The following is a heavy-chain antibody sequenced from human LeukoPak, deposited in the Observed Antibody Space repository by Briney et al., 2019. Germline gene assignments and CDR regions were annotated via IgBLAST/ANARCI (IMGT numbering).Heavy chain of an antibody. CDR3: AKGSNRGVATVDY. CDR2: ISYDGSNK. J-gene: IGHJ4*02. D-gene: IGHD5-12*01. CDR1: GFTFSSYG. Sequence: GGSLRLSCAASGFTFSSYGMHWVRQAPGKGLDWVAVISYDGSNKYYADSVKGRFTISRDNSKNTLFLQMNSLRAEDTAVYYCAKGSNRGVATVDYWGQGTLVTVSS. V-gene: IGHV3-30*18.